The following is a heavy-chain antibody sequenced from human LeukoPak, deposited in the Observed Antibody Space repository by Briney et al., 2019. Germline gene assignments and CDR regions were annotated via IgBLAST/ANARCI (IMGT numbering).Heavy chain of an antibody. CDR3: ARLTGYSSESWFDP. D-gene: IGHD3-9*01. CDR1: GGSISSYY. J-gene: IGHJ5*02. V-gene: IGHV4-59*01. Sequence: PSETLCLTCTVSGGSISSYYWSWIRQPPGKGLEWIGYIYYSGSTNCNPSLKSRVTISVDTSKNQFSLKLSSVTAADTAVYYCARLTGYSSESWFDPWGQGTLVTVSS. CDR2: IYYSGST.